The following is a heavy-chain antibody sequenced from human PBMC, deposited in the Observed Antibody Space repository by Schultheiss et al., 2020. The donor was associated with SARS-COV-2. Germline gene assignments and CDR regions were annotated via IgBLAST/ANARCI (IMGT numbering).Heavy chain of an antibody. J-gene: IGHJ6*02. CDR1: GGSFSGYY. CDR3: ASLSSSLGGMDV. CDR2: INHSGST. V-gene: IGHV4-34*01. Sequence: SKTLSLTCAVYGGSFSGYYWSWIRQPPGKGLEWIGEINHSGSTNYNPSLKSRVTISVDTSKNQFSLKLSSVTAADTAVYYCASLSSSLGGMDVWGQGTTVTVSS. D-gene: IGHD6-6*01.